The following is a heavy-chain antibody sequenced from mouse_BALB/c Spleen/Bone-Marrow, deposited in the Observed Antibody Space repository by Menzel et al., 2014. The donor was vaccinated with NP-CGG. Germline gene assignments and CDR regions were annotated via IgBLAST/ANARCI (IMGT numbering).Heavy chain of an antibody. Sequence: EVMLVESGGGLVQPGGSRKLSCAASGFTFSSFGMHWVRQAPEKGLEWVAYISSGSSTIYYADTVKGRFTISRDNPKNTLFLQMTSLMSEDTAMYYCASLLPGHYTMDYWGQGTSVTVSS. CDR3: ASLLPGHYTMDY. J-gene: IGHJ4*01. CDR2: ISSGSSTI. CDR1: GFTFSSFG. V-gene: IGHV5-17*02.